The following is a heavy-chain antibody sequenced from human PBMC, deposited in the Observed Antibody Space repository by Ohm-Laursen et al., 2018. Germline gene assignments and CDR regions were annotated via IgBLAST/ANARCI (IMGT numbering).Heavy chain of an antibody. CDR1: GFTFSTYA. J-gene: IGHJ5*02. V-gene: IGHV3-23*03. Sequence: SLRLSCAAPGFTFSTYAMTWVRQAPGKGLEWVSVIYSGGSTYYADSVKGRFTISRDNAKNSLYLQMNSLRAEDTALYYCAKADSIAVAGNVPTLFDPWGQGTLVTVSS. CDR2: IYSGGST. CDR3: AKADSIAVAGNVPTLFDP. D-gene: IGHD6-19*01.